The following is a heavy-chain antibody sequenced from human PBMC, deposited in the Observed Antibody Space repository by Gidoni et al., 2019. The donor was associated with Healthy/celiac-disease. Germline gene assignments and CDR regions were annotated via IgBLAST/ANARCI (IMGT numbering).Heavy chain of an antibody. D-gene: IGHD4-17*01. J-gene: IGHJ6*02. CDR1: GGPFSSYA. CDR3: ARDPDYGGNSEYYYGMDV. V-gene: IGHV1-69*01. Sequence: QVQLVQSGAEVKKPGSSVKVSCKASGGPFSSYAISWVRQAPGQGLEWMGGIIPIFGTANYAQKFQGRVTITADESTSTAYMELSSLRSEDTAVYYCARDPDYGGNSEYYYGMDVWGQGTTVTVSS. CDR2: IIPIFGTA.